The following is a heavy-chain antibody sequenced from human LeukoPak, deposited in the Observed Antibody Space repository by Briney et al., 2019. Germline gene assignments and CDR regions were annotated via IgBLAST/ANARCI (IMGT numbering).Heavy chain of an antibody. CDR2: ISGSGGST. CDR3: AKDSSQSYYYYGMDV. Sequence: GGSLRLSCEDSGFTLRNFAVSWVRQAPGKGLEWVSAISGSGGSTYYADSVKGRFTISRDNSKNTLYLQMNSLRAEDTAVYYCAKDSSQSYYYYGMDVWGQGTTVTVSS. D-gene: IGHD6-13*01. V-gene: IGHV3-23*01. CDR1: GFTLRNFA. J-gene: IGHJ6*02.